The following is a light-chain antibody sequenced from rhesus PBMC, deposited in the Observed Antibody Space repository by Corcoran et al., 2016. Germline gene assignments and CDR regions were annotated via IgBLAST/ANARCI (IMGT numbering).Light chain of an antibody. Sequence: DIQMTQSPSSLSASVGDRVTITCRASQGISSYLNWYQQKPGKAPKLLISYAKRLESGVPSRFSGSGSGTEFTLTISSLQPEDFATYYGQQYNSLPLTFGGGTKVEIK. CDR2: YAK. V-gene: IGKV1-32*01. CDR3: QQYNSLPLT. CDR1: QGISSY. J-gene: IGKJ4*01.